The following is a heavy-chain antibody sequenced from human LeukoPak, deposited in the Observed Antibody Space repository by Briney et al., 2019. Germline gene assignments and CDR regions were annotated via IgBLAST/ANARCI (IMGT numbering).Heavy chain of an antibody. CDR2: ISYDGSNK. V-gene: IGHV3-30*04. Sequence: GGSLRLSCAASGFTFSSYAMHWVRQAPGKGLEWAAVISYDGSNKYYADSVKGRFTISRDNSKNTLYLQMNGLRAEDTAVYYCARDRRSYAPRDYFDYWGQGTLVTVSS. CDR1: GFTFSSYA. J-gene: IGHJ4*02. D-gene: IGHD2-2*01. CDR3: ARDRRSYAPRDYFDY.